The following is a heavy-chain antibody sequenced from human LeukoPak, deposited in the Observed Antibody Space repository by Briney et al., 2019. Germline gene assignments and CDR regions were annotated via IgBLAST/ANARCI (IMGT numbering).Heavy chain of an antibody. CDR2: ISGSGGST. D-gene: IGHD5-18*01. J-gene: IGHJ6*03. V-gene: IGHV3-23*01. Sequence: GGSLRLSCAASGFTFSSYAMSWVRQAPGKGLEWVSAISGSGGSTYYADSVKGRFTISRDNSKNTLYLQMNSLRAGDTAVYYCAKPKMVTDYYYYMDVWGKGTTVTVSS. CDR1: GFTFSSYA. CDR3: AKPKMVTDYYYYMDV.